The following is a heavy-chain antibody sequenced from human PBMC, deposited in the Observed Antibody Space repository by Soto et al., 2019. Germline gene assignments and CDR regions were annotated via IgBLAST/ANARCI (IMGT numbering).Heavy chain of an antibody. CDR2: ISRDGGTK. D-gene: IGHD2-21*01. V-gene: IGHV3-30*03. Sequence: QVQLVESGGGVVQPGRSLRLSCAVSGFTVSTYGMHWVRQAPGKGLEWVAVISRDGGTKYYADSVKGRFTISRDNSRKNTFFEKNRLRGYGMACYYCSGEVASGYWGQGTLVTVS. CDR3: SGEVASGY. CDR1: GFTVSTYG. J-gene: IGHJ4*01.